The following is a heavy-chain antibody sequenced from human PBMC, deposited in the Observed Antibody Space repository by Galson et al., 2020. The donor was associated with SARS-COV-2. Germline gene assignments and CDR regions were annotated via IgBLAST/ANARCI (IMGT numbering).Heavy chain of an antibody. D-gene: IGHD3-22*01. Sequence: ASVKVSCKASGYTFTTYGISWVRQAPGQGLEWMGWISAYNGDTNYAQNLQGRVAMTTDTSTNTAYMELRSLRSDDTAVYYCARDMHYYDSSGYWTAPRFDYWGQGTLVTVSS. CDR1: GYTFTTYG. V-gene: IGHV1-18*01. J-gene: IGHJ4*02. CDR3: ARDMHYYDSSGYWTAPRFDY. CDR2: ISAYNGDT.